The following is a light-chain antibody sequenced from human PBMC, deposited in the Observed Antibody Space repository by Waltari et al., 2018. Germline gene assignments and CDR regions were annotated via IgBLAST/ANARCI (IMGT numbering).Light chain of an antibody. V-gene: IGLV3-19*01. Sequence: SSEMTQEPAVSVALGQTVRITCQGGGLRTFYATWYPQKPGQAPLLVIYDENNRPSGIPDRFSGSRSGNTASLTISGAQAEDEADYYCNTRDISGDHLVFGSGTKVTVL. CDR3: NTRDISGDHLV. CDR1: GLRTFY. CDR2: DEN. J-gene: IGLJ1*01.